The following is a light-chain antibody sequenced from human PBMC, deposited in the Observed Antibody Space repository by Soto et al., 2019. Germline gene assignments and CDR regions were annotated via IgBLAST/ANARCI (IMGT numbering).Light chain of an antibody. Sequence: QSVLTQAASVSGSPGQSIGISCTGTSSDVGGYNYVSWYQQHPGKAPKLMIYDVGNRPSGVSNRFSGSKSGNTASLTISGLQAEDEADYYCSSYTSSSTPYVFGTGTKVTVL. CDR2: DVG. J-gene: IGLJ1*01. CDR1: SSDVGGYNY. V-gene: IGLV2-14*01. CDR3: SSYTSSSTPYV.